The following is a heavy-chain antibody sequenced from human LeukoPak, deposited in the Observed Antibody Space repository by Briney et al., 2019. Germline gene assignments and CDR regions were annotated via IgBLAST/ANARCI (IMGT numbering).Heavy chain of an antibody. V-gene: IGHV4-4*07. CDR1: GGSISSYY. D-gene: IGHD3-22*01. J-gene: IGHJ4*02. Sequence: SETLSLTCTVSGGSISSYYWSWIRQPAGKGLEWIGRIYTSGSTNYNPSLKSRVAMSVDTSKNQFSLKLSSVTAADTAVYYCARDYDYYDSSGYLGYWGQGTLVTVSS. CDR2: IYTSGST. CDR3: ARDYDYYDSSGYLGY.